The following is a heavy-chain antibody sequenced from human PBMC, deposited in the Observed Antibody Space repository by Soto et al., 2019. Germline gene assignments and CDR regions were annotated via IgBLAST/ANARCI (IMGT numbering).Heavy chain of an antibody. CDR1: RGSISSVIDY. D-gene: IGHD2-15*01. V-gene: IGHV4-39*01. Sequence: PSYTLSHTGTVSRGSISSVIDYCGLIRQPPWKGLEGIGSINYRGGTYYKPSLKSRVTISVDTSKNQFSRKLSSVTAADTAVYYCAIHGDIASGYYYYGMDVWGQATTVT. CDR2: INYRGGT. J-gene: IGHJ6*02. CDR3: AIHGDIASGYYYYGMDV.